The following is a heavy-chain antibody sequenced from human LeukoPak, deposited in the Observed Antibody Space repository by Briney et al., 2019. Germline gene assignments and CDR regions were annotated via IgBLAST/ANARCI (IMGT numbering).Heavy chain of an antibody. CDR3: TRGSGGPI. J-gene: IGHJ4*02. Sequence: ASVKVSCKVSGYTFTGYYLHWLRQAPGQGLEWMGWMNPDSGNTGYAQKFQGRVSMIRNTSTSTAYLELSRLRSEDTAVYYCTRGSGGPIWGQGTPVTVSS. CDR1: GYTFTGYY. CDR2: MNPDSGNT. V-gene: IGHV1-8*02. D-gene: IGHD1-26*01.